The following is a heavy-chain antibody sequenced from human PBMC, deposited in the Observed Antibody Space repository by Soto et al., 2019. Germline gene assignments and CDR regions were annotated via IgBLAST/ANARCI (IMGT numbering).Heavy chain of an antibody. D-gene: IGHD6-13*01. Sequence: PGGSLRLSCAASGFTFSSYDMHWVRQATGKGLEWVSAIGTAGDTYYPGSVKGRFTISRENAKNSLYLQMNSLRAGDTSVYYCAIGLGSSWYYYYYGMDVWGQGTTVTVSS. CDR2: IGTAGDT. V-gene: IGHV3-13*04. J-gene: IGHJ6*02. CDR3: AIGLGSSWYYYYYGMDV. CDR1: GFTFSSYD.